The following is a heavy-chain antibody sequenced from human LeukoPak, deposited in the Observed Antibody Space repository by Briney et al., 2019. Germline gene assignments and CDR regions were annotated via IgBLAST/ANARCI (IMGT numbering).Heavy chain of an antibody. V-gene: IGHV1-2*02. D-gene: IGHD3-10*01. CDR2: INPNSGGT. CDR3: ARDPSMVRGENTPYFDY. Sequence: ASVKVSCKASGYTFTGYYMHWVRQAPGQGLEWMGWINPNSGGTNYAQKFQGRVTITADESTSTAYMDLSSLRSEDTAVYYCARDPSMVRGENTPYFDYWGQGTLVTVSS. CDR1: GYTFTGYY. J-gene: IGHJ4*02.